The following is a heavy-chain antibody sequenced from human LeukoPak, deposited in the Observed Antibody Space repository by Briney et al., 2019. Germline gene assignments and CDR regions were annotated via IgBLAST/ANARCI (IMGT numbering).Heavy chain of an antibody. D-gene: IGHD3-10*01. CDR2: IRYDGSNK. Sequence: PGGSLRLSCAASGFTFSSYVMHWVRQAPGKGLEWVAFIRYDGSNKYYADSVKGRFTISRDNSKNTLYLQMNSLRAEDTAVYYCARGPYGSGSYFDYWGQGTLVTVSS. V-gene: IGHV3-30*02. CDR3: ARGPYGSGSYFDY. J-gene: IGHJ4*02. CDR1: GFTFSSYV.